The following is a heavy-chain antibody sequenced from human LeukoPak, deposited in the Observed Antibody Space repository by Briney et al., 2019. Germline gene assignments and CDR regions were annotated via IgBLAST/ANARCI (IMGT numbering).Heavy chain of an antibody. CDR1: GFTFSSYA. CDR3: AKDKSVAVAGTNDYFYY. Sequence: GGSLRHSCSASGFTFSSYAMHWVRQAPGKGLEWVAVISYDGSNKYYADSVKGRFTISRDNSKNTLFMQMNSLRAEDTAVYYCAKDKSVAVAGTNDYFYYWGQGTLVTVSS. D-gene: IGHD6-19*01. CDR2: ISYDGSNK. V-gene: IGHV3-30*04. J-gene: IGHJ4*02.